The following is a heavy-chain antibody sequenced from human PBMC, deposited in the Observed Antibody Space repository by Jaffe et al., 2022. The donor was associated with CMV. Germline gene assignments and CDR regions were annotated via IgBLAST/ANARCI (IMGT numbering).Heavy chain of an antibody. D-gene: IGHD2-15*01. Sequence: EVQLVESGGDLVQPGRSLRLSCKSSGFTFGDFAVNWVRQSPGKGLEWLGFIRSDAYGGTPEYAASLKGRFTISKDDSKNIAYLQMNSLKIEDTGVYYCTSDPKRYCSAGTCYYYYMDVWGKGTTVTVSS. V-gene: IGHV3-49*04. J-gene: IGHJ6*03. CDR1: GFTFGDFA. CDR3: TSDPKRYCSAGTCYYYYMDV. CDR2: IRSDAYGGTP.